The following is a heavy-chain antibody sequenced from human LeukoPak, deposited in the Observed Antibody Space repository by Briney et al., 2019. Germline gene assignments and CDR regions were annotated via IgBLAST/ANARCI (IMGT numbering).Heavy chain of an antibody. J-gene: IGHJ2*01. CDR1: GGSISSYY. V-gene: IGHV4-59*01. CDR3: ARSYGVVVIGWYFDL. D-gene: IGHD3-22*01. CDR2: IYYSGST. Sequence: ASETLSLTCIVSGGSISSYYWSWIRQPPGKGLEWLGYIYYSGSTNYNPSLKSRVTISVDTSKNQFSLKLSSVTAADTAVYYCARSYGVVVIGWYFDLWGRGTLVTVSS.